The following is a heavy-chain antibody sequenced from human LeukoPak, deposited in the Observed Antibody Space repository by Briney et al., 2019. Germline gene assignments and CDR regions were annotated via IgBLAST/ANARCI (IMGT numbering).Heavy chain of an antibody. CDR3: AGSDTIGYLPREWDYWYFDR. CDR1: GFTFSSYS. V-gene: IGHV3-21*03. D-gene: IGHD3-22*01. Sequence: GGSLRLSCAASGFTFSSYSMNWVRQAPGKGLEWVSSISSSSTYIYYADSVKGRFTISRDNAKNSLYLQLNSLRAEDTAVYYCAGSDTIGYLPREWDYWYFDRWGRGTLVTVSS. CDR2: ISSSSTYI. J-gene: IGHJ2*01.